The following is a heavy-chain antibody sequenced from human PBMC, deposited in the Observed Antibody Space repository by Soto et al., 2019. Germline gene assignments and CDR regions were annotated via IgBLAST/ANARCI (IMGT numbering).Heavy chain of an antibody. Sequence: SVKVSCKASGGTFSSYAISWVRQAPGQGLEWMGGIIPIFGTANYAQKFQGRVTITADESTSTAYMELSSLRSEDTAVYYCASTHYYYGSARFYGMDVWGQGTTVTVS. V-gene: IGHV1-69*13. J-gene: IGHJ6*02. CDR3: ASTHYYYGSARFYGMDV. D-gene: IGHD3-10*01. CDR1: GGTFSSYA. CDR2: IIPIFGTA.